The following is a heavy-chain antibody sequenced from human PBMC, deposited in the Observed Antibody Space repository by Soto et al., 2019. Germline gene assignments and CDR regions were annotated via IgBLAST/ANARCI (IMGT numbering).Heavy chain of an antibody. J-gene: IGHJ6*02. Sequence: XSVKVSCKASGYTFTGYYMHWGRQAPGQGLEWMGWINPNSGGTNYAQKFQGWVTMTRDTSISTAYMELSRLRSDDTAVYYCARGAYYDFWSGYYCPYYYGMDVWGQGTTVTVSS. CDR3: ARGAYYDFWSGYYCPYYYGMDV. V-gene: IGHV1-2*04. D-gene: IGHD3-3*01. CDR2: INPNSGGT. CDR1: GYTFTGYY.